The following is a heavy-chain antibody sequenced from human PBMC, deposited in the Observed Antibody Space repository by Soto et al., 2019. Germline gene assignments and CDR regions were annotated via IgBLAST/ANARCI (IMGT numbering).Heavy chain of an antibody. V-gene: IGHV4-30-4*01. CDR3: AREDKHVKRRGWFGL. CDR1: GGSISSDKYY. CDR2: IHYGGTT. Sequence: QEQLQESGPGLVKPSQTLSLTCTVSGGSISSDKYYWSWIRQSPGKGLEWVGNIHYGGTTYYTPSLKTRLNISVVTSTNQFPLKLTSVTAANTAVYFCAREDKHVKRRGWFGLWGQGTLVTVSS. J-gene: IGHJ5*02.